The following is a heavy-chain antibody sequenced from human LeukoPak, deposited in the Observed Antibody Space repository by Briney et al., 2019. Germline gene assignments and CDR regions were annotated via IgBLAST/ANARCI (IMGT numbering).Heavy chain of an antibody. J-gene: IGHJ4*02. CDR2: IYYSGRT. CDR1: GGSMNQYY. V-gene: IGHV4-59*12. Sequence: SETLSLTCTVSGGSMNQYYWSWIRQPPGKGLEWIGYIYYSGRTNYNPSLKSRVTISVDSSKNQFSLKLTSVTAADTAVYYCARTLWSGSYYFDYWGQGTLVTVSS. D-gene: IGHD1-26*01. CDR3: ARTLWSGSYYFDY.